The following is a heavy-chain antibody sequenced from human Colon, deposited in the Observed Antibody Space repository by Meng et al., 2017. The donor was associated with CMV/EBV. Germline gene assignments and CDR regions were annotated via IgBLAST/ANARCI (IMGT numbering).Heavy chain of an antibody. Sequence: QVQVQDSGPGLVKPTGPLSLTCAVSGGSISSSNWWSWVRQPPGKGLEWIGEIYHSGSTNYNPSLKSRVTISVDKSKNQFSLKLSSVTAADTAVYYCARGRPYSLRYFDWLLLDFDYWGQGTLVTVSS. J-gene: IGHJ4*02. CDR2: IYHSGST. V-gene: IGHV4-4*02. D-gene: IGHD3-9*01. CDR1: GGSISSSNW. CDR3: ARGRPYSLRYFDWLLLDFDY.